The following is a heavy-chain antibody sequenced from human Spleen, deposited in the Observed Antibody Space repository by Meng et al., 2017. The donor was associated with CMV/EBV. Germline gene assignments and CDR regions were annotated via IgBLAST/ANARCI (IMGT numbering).Heavy chain of an antibody. J-gene: IGHJ5*02. CDR3: AREVVVSGASDWFDP. Sequence: SKTLSLTCTVSGGSISSYYWSWIRQPPGKGLEWIGYISYSGSTNYNPSLKSRVTLSVDTSKNQFSLKLSSVTAADTAVYYCAREVVVSGASDWFDPWGQGTLVTVSS. V-gene: IGHV4-59*01. CDR2: ISYSGST. D-gene: IGHD2-2*01. CDR1: GGSISSYY.